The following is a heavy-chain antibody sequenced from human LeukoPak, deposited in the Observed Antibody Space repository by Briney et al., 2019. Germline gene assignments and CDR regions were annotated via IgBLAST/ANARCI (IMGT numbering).Heavy chain of an antibody. CDR2: INSDGSST. CDR3: ARGYNWKDGLDY. Sequence: GGSLRLACAAHGFTLSSYWMPSVRHAPGKGLGWVSRINSDGSSTSYADTVKGRVTISRDTAKNTLYLQMNSLRAEDTAVYYCARGYNWKDGLDYWGQGTVVTVSS. J-gene: IGHJ4*02. D-gene: IGHD1-1*01. CDR1: GFTLSSYW. V-gene: IGHV3-74*01.